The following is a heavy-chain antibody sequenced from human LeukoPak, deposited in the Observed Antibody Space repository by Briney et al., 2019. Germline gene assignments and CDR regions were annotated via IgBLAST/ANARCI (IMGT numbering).Heavy chain of an antibody. J-gene: IGHJ3*02. CDR3: ARGPDYYGDYISWFPDAFHN. CDR2: IKYDGTT. Sequence: SETLSLTCAVSGASFSGYFWNWIRQSPEKGLEWIGEIKYDGTTNYNPSLTSRVTMSIDKATNQFHLKVTSLTAADTAVYYCARGPDYYGDYISWFPDAFHNWGQGTLVSVSP. D-gene: IGHD4-17*01. V-gene: IGHV4-34*01. CDR1: GASFSGYF.